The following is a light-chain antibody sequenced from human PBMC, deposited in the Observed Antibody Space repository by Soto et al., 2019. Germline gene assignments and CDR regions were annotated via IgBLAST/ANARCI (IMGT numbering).Light chain of an antibody. CDR2: DVS. CDR1: SSDVGGYNY. CDR3: SSYAGNNKLL. V-gene: IGLV2-8*01. J-gene: IGLJ2*01. Sequence: QSALTQPPSASGSPGQSVTISCTGTSSDVGGYNYVSWYQQNPGKAPKLMIYDVSKRPSGVPDRFSGSKSGNTASLTVSGLQAEDEADYYCSSYAGNNKLLFGGGTKLTVL.